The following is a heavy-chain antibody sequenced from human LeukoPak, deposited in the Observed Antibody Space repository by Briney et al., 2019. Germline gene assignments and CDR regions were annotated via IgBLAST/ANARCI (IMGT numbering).Heavy chain of an antibody. CDR3: ARDRGAVAATWFDY. Sequence: GGSLRLSCSASGFTFSGYYMSWVRQAPGKGLEWVSCIGSSSTYTNYADSVKGRFTISRDNAKNSLYLQMDGLRAEDTAVYYCARDRGAVAATWFDYWGQGTLVTVSS. D-gene: IGHD6-19*01. CDR2: IGSSSTYT. V-gene: IGHV3-11*05. CDR1: GFTFSGYY. J-gene: IGHJ4*02.